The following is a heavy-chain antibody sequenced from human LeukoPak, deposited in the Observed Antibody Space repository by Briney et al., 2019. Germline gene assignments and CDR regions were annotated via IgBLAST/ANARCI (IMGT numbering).Heavy chain of an antibody. CDR3: ARAPPYDSGNYWNVTPLDY. J-gene: IGHJ4*02. D-gene: IGHD3-10*01. CDR2: IVVGSGNT. V-gene: IGHV1-58*02. Sequence: SVKVSCKASGFTFTSSAMQWVRQARGQRLEWIGWIVVGSGNTNYAQKFQERVTITRDMSTSTAYMELSSLRSEDTAVYYCARAPPYDSGNYWNVTPLDYWGQGTLVTVSS. CDR1: GFTFTSSA.